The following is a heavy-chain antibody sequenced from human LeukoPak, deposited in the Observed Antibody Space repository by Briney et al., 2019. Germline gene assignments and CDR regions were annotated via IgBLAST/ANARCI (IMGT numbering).Heavy chain of an antibody. CDR1: GFTFSSYV. D-gene: IGHD2-2*01. V-gene: IGHV3-23*01. Sequence: GGSLRLSCAASGFTFSSYVMHWVRQAPGKGLEWVSAISGSGGSTYYADSVKGRFTISRDNSKNTLYLQMNSLRVEDTAVYYCAKGSDYCSSTSCYLYYYGMDVWGQGTTVTVSS. CDR2: ISGSGGST. CDR3: AKGSDYCSSTSCYLYYYGMDV. J-gene: IGHJ6*02.